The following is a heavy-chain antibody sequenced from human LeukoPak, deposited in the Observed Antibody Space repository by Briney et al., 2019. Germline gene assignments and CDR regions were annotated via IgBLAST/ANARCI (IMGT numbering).Heavy chain of an antibody. Sequence: GASVKVSCKASGGTFSSYAISWVRQAPGQGLEWMGGIIPIFGTANYAQKFQGRVTITADESTSTAYMELSSLRSEDTAVYYCAREGEYSSGWYEGGWGQGTLVTVSS. V-gene: IGHV1-69*13. D-gene: IGHD6-19*01. CDR1: GGTFSSYA. CDR2: IIPIFGTA. CDR3: AREGEYSSGWYEGG. J-gene: IGHJ4*02.